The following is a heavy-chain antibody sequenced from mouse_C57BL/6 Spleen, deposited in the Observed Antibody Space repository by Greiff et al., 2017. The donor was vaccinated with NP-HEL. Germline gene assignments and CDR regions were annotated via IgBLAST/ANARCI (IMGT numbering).Heavy chain of an antibody. Sequence: QVQLQQSGAELVRPGASVTLSCKASGYTFTDYEMHWVKQTPVHGLEWIGAIDPETGGTAYNQKFKGKAILTADKSSSTDYMELRSLTSEDSAVYYCTNYGNYVGDWYFDVWGTGTTVTVSS. CDR2: IDPETGGT. J-gene: IGHJ1*03. V-gene: IGHV1-15*01. CDR3: TNYGNYVGDWYFDV. CDR1: GYTFTDYE. D-gene: IGHD2-1*01.